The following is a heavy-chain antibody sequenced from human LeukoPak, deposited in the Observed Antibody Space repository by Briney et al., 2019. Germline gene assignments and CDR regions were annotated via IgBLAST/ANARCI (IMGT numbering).Heavy chain of an antibody. CDR3: AKDLTVTTLFDY. CDR2: ISGSGGST. Sequence: PGGSLRLSCAASGFTFSSYAMSWVRQAPGQGLVWVSAISGSGGSTYYADSVKGRFTISRDNSKNTLYLQMNSLRAEDTAVYYCAKDLTVTTLFDYWGQGTLVTVSS. D-gene: IGHD4-17*01. CDR1: GFTFSSYA. V-gene: IGHV3-23*01. J-gene: IGHJ4*02.